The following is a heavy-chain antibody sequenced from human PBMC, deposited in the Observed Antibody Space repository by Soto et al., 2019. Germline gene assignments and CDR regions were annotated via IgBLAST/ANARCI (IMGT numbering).Heavy chain of an antibody. CDR3: ARRYGTSFDY. CDR2: IYYSGST. D-gene: IGHD4-17*01. J-gene: IGHJ4*02. CDR1: GGSISSYY. Sequence: PSETLSLSCTIAGGSISSYYWCWIRQPPGKGLEWIGYIYYSGSTNYNPSLKSRVTISVDTSKNQFSLKLSSVTAADTAVYYCARRYGTSFDYWAQGTLVTVS. V-gene: IGHV4-59*01.